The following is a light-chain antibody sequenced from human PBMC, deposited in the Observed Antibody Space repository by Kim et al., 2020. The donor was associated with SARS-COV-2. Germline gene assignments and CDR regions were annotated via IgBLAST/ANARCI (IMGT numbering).Light chain of an antibody. V-gene: IGLV3-9*01. J-gene: IGLJ3*02. CDR3: QAWDSSTGG. Sequence: SYELTQPLSVSVALGQTARITCGGNNIGSKNVHWYQQKPGQAPVLVIYRDSNRPSGIPERFSGSNSGNTATLTISRAQAGDEADYYCQAWDSSTGGFGGG. CDR2: RDS. CDR1: NIGSKN.